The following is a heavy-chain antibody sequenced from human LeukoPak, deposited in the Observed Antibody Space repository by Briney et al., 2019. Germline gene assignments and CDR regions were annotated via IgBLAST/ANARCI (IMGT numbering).Heavy chain of an antibody. J-gene: IGHJ4*02. V-gene: IGHV4-61*01. CDR2: IYYSGST. CDR1: GGSVSSGSYY. D-gene: IGHD2-21*02. CDR3: ARWVYCGGDCYAFDY. Sequence: SETLSLTCTVSGGSVSSGSYYRSWIRQPPGKGLEWIGYIYYSGSTNYNPSLKSRVTISVDTSKNQFSLKLSSVTAADTAVYYCARWVYCGGDCYAFDYWGQGTLVTVSS.